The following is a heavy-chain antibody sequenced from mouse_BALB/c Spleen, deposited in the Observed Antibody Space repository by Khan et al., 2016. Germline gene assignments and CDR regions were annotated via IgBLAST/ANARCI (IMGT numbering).Heavy chain of an antibody. J-gene: IGHJ4*01. Sequence: QLQQSGAELAKPGASVKMSCKASGYTFTSHWMHWIKQRPGQGLEWIGYINPSNGYTEYSQKLKDKATLTADKSSSTAYMQLSSLTSEDSAVCYCTRVYYGYAMDYWGQGTSGTVSS. V-gene: IGHV1-7*01. CDR3: TRVYYGYAMDY. CDR1: GYTFTSHW. CDR2: INPSNGYT. D-gene: IGHD1-1*01.